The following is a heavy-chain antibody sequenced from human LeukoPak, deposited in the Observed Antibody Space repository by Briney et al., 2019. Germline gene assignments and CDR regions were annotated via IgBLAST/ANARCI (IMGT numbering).Heavy chain of an antibody. CDR2: TRNKARSYTT. CDR1: GFTFSDHY. Sequence: PGGSLRLSCAASGFTFSDHYMDWVRQAPGKGLEWVGRTRNKARSYTTEYAASVKGRFTISRDDSKNSLYLQMNSLKTEDTAVYYCARGSSGSHPNFDSWGQGTLVTVSS. J-gene: IGHJ4*02. D-gene: IGHD3-22*01. V-gene: IGHV3-72*01. CDR3: ARGSSGSHPNFDS.